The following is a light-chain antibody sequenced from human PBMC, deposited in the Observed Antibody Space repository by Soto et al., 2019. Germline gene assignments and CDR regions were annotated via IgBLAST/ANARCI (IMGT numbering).Light chain of an antibody. J-gene: IGKJ4*01. Sequence: DIPMTQSPSSLSASVGDRVTITCQASQDISNYLNWYQQKPGKAPKLLIYDASNLETGVPSRFSGSGSGTDFTFTIISLQPEDIATYYCQQYDDLLTFGGGTRVEIK. CDR3: QQYDDLLT. CDR2: DAS. CDR1: QDISNY. V-gene: IGKV1-33*01.